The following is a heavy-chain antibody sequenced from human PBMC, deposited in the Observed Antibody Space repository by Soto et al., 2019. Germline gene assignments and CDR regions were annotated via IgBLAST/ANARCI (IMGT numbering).Heavy chain of an antibody. V-gene: IGHV3-23*01. D-gene: IGHD6-19*01. J-gene: IGHJ3*02. CDR1: GFTFSSYA. Sequence: GGSLRLSCAASGFTFSSYAMNWVRQAPGKGLEWVSAISGSGGNTYYADSVKGRFTISRDNSKNTLYLQMNSLRAEDTAVYYCAKTYSDRYISGFDAFDIWGQGTMVTVSS. CDR3: AKTYSDRYISGFDAFDI. CDR2: ISGSGGNT.